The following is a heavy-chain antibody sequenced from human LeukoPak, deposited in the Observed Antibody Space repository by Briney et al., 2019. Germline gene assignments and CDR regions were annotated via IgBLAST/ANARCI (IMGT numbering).Heavy chain of an antibody. CDR2: ISAYNGNT. CDR3: ARARRLYYYDSSGYYGH. J-gene: IGHJ4*02. V-gene: IGHV1-18*01. D-gene: IGHD3-22*01. CDR1: GYTFTSYG. Sequence: AASVTVSCKASGYTFTSYGISWVRQAPGQGLEWMGWISAYNGNTNNAQKLQGRVTMTTDTSTSTAYMELRSLRSDDTAVYYCARARRLYYYDSSGYYGHWGQGTLVTVTS.